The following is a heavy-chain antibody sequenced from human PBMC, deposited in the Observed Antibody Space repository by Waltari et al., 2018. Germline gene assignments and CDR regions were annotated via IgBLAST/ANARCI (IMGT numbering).Heavy chain of an antibody. CDR1: GSTFSRHW. CDR2: IKSDWSST. J-gene: IGHJ4*02. Sequence: EVQLVESGGGLVQPGGSLRLSCAAPGSTFSRHWMPWVRQAPGTGLVWVSRIKSDWSSTSYADSVKGRFTISRDNAKNTLYLQMNSLRAEDTAVYYCVREGWHIDYWGQGTLVTVSS. D-gene: IGHD2-15*01. V-gene: IGHV3-74*01. CDR3: VREGWHIDY.